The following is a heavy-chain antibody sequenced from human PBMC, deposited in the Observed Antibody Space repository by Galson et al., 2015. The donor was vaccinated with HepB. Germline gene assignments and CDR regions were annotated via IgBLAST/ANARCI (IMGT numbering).Heavy chain of an antibody. Sequence: SLRLSCAASGFTFDDYAMHWVRQAPGKGLEWVSGISWNSGSIGYADSVKGRFTISRDNAKNSLYLQMNSLRAEDTALYYCAKSRGGVRWLQLEGGYFDYWGQGTLVTVSS. J-gene: IGHJ4*02. CDR1: GFTFDDYA. D-gene: IGHD5-24*01. CDR3: AKSRGGVRWLQLEGGYFDY. V-gene: IGHV3-9*01. CDR2: ISWNSGSI.